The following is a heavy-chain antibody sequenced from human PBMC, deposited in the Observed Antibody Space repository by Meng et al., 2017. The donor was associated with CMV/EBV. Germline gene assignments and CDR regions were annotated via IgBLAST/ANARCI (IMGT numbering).Heavy chain of an antibody. CDR3: ARDGVVVTVDY. J-gene: IGHJ4*02. CDR2: ISSSSSYI. V-gene: IGHV3-21*01. Sequence: EVQLVGSGGGLVKPGGSLSLACAASGFTFSSYSMNWVRQAPGKGLEWVSSISSSSSYIYYADSVKGRFTISRDNAKNSLYLQMNSLRAEDTAVYYCARDGVVVTVDYWGQGTLVTVSS. D-gene: IGHD3-22*01. CDR1: GFTFSSYS.